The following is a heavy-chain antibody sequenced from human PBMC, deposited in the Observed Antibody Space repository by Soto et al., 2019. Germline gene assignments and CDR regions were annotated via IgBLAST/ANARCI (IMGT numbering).Heavy chain of an antibody. CDR3: ARASGWYAYGMDV. CDR2: IYHSGST. Sequence: SETLSLTCAVSGGSISSSNWGSWVRQPPGKGLEWIGEIYHSGSTNYNPSLKSRVTISVDKSKNQFSLKLSSVTAADTAVYYCARASGWYAYGMDVWGQGTTVTVSS. J-gene: IGHJ6*02. D-gene: IGHD6-19*01. CDR1: GGSISSSNW. V-gene: IGHV4-4*02.